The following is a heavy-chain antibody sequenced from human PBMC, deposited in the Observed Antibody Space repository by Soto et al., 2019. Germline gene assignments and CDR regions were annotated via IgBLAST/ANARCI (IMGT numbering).Heavy chain of an antibody. CDR3: AKDISLVLSYYFDY. CDR1: GFTFDDYA. V-gene: IGHV3-9*01. J-gene: IGHJ4*02. CDR2: ISWNSGTR. D-gene: IGHD2-8*02. Sequence: EVQLVESGGGLVQPGRSLRLSCAASGFTFDDYAMHWVRQAPGKGLVWVSGISWNSGTRGYADSVKGRFTISRDNAKNSLYLQMNSLRAEDTALYYCAKDISLVLSYYFDYWGQGTLVTVSS.